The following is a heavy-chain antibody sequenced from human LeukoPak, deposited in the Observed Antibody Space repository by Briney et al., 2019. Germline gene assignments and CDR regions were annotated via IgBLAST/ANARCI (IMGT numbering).Heavy chain of an antibody. CDR3: ARCRDDAFDI. CDR1: GGSISSGGYY. CDR2: IYYSGST. J-gene: IGHJ3*02. V-gene: IGHV4-31*03. Sequence: SETLSLTCTVSGGSISSGGYYWSWIRQHPGKGLEWIGYIYYSGSTYYNPSLKSRVTISVDTSKNQFSLKLSSVTAADTAVYYCARCRDDAFDIWGQGTMVTVSS.